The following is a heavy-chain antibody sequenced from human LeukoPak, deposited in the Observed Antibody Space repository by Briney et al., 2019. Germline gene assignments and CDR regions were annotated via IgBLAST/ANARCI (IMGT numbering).Heavy chain of an antibody. V-gene: IGHV3-7*01. CDR2: IKFDGSER. Sequence: GGSLRLSCAASGFTFSNAWMSWVRQAPGKGLEWVANIKFDGSERYYVDSVKGRFTISRDNAKNSLYLQMNSLRAEDTAVYYCARDYLSSSDYWGQGTLVTVSP. CDR3: ARDYLSSSDY. D-gene: IGHD6-6*01. J-gene: IGHJ4*02. CDR1: GFTFSNAW.